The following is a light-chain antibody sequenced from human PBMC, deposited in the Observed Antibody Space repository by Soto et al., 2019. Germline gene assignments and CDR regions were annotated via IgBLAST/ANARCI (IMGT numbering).Light chain of an antibody. CDR1: SGHSNYA. CDR2: RNSDGSH. CDR3: QTWGTGIRV. J-gene: IGLJ3*02. V-gene: IGLV4-69*01. Sequence: QPVLTQSPSASASLGASVKLTCTLSSGHSNYAIAWHQQRPERGPRYLMNRNSDGSHSKGDGIPDRFSGSSSGAERYLTISSLQSEDEADYYCQTWGTGIRVFGGGTKRTVL.